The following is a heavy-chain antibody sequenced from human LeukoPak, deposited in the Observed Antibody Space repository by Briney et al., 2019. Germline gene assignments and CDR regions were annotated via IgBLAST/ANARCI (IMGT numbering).Heavy chain of an antibody. J-gene: IGHJ3*02. D-gene: IGHD6-19*01. V-gene: IGHV1-2*02. CDR3: ARVASSGWHQGHSFDI. Sequence: GASVKVSCKATGYTFTGYYMHWVRQAPGQGLEWMGWIKPNSGGTNNAQKFQGRVTMTRDTSISTAYMELSRLRSDDTAMYYCARVASSGWHQGHSFDIWGQGTMVTVSS. CDR2: IKPNSGGT. CDR1: GYTFTGYY.